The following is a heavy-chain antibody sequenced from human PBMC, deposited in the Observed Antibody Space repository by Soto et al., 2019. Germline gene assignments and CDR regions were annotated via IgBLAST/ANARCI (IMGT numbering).Heavy chain of an antibody. CDR2: IYPGDSDT. D-gene: IGHD1-26*01. V-gene: IGHV5-51*01. CDR1: GYSFASHW. Sequence: LGESLKISCKCSGYSFASHWVAWVRQMPEKGLEWIGTIYPGDSDTKYSSAFRGHVTISADTSVSTAYLQWRSLEATDSASYYCARYSGSYWYYLDFWGQGTLVTVSS. J-gene: IGHJ4*02. CDR3: ARYSGSYWYYLDF.